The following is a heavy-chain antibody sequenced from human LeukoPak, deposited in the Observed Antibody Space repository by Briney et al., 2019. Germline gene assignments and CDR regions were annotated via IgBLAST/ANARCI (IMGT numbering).Heavy chain of an antibody. J-gene: IGHJ5*02. CDR2: IKQDGSEK. D-gene: IGHD6-13*01. Sequence: GGSLRLSCAASGFTFSSYWMSWVRQAPGKGLEWVAIIKQDGSEKYYVDSVKGRFTISRENAKNSLYLQMNSLRAEDTAVYYCARDTAAAVYFPSWFDPWGQGTLVTVSS. CDR1: GFTFSSYW. V-gene: IGHV3-7*01. CDR3: ARDTAAAVYFPSWFDP.